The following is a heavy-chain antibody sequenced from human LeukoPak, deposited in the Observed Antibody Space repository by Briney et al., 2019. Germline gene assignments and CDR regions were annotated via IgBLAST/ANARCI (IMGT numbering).Heavy chain of an antibody. CDR3: ARGGPPRDGYTYNYYYYMDV. V-gene: IGHV1-2*02. D-gene: IGHD5-24*01. CDR1: GYTFTGYY. Sequence: ASVKVSCKASGYTFTGYYRHWVRQAPGQGLEWMGWINPNSGGTNYAQKFQGRVTMTRNTSVSTAYMELSRLRSDDTAVYYCARGGPPRDGYTYNYYYYMDVWGKGTTVTVSS. CDR2: INPNSGGT. J-gene: IGHJ6*03.